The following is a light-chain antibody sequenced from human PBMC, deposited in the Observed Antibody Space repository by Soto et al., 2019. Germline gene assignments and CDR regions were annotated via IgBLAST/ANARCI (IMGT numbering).Light chain of an antibody. V-gene: IGLV5-45*03. CDR3: MIWHSSAWV. Sequence: QLVLTQPSSLSASPGASASLTCTLRSGINVGTYRIYWYQQKPGSPPQYLLRYKSDSDKQQGSGVPSRFSGSKDASANAGILLISGLQSEDEADYYCMIWHSSAWVFGGGNKLTVL. CDR1: SGINVGTYR. J-gene: IGLJ3*02. CDR2: YKSDSDK.